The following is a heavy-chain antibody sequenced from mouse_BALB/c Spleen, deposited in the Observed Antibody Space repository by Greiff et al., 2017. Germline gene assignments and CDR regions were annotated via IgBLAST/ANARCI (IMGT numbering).Heavy chain of an antibody. J-gene: IGHJ3*01. V-gene: IGHV5-6*01. CDR3: ASIYDGYYGY. CDR2: ISSGGSYT. CDR1: GFTFSSYG. Sequence: EVQLVESGGDLVKPGGSLKLSCAASGFTFSSYGMSWVRQTPDKRLEWVATISSGGSYTYYPDSVKGRFTISRDNAKNTLYLQMSSLKSEDTAMYYCASIYDGYYGYWGQGTLVTVSA. D-gene: IGHD2-3*01.